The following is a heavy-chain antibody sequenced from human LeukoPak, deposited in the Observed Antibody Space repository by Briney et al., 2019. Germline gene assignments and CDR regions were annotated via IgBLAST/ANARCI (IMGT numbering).Heavy chain of an antibody. V-gene: IGHV5-10-1*01. CDR1: GYSFTSYW. CDR3: ARLRDSSGYYFDY. J-gene: IGHJ4*02. D-gene: IGHD3-22*01. Sequence: GESLKISCKGSGYSFTSYWISWVRQMPGKGLEWMGRIDPSDSYNKYSPSFQGRVTISADESTSTAYLQWSSLKASDTAMYYCARLRDSSGYYFDYWGQGTLVTVSS. CDR2: IDPSDSYN.